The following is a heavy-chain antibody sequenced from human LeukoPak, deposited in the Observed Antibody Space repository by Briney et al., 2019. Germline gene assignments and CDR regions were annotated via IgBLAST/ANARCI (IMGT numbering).Heavy chain of an antibody. CDR2: ITGSGGRT. V-gene: IGHV3-23*01. CDR1: GFTFSDYY. J-gene: IGHJ4*02. CDR3: AKARLVTTHFDY. D-gene: IGHD4-17*01. Sequence: GGSLRLSCAASGFTFSDYYMSWIRQAPGKGLEWVSTITGSGGRTYYADSVKGPFTISRDNSKNTLYLQMNSLRAEDTAVYYCAKARLVTTHFDYWGQGTLVTVSS.